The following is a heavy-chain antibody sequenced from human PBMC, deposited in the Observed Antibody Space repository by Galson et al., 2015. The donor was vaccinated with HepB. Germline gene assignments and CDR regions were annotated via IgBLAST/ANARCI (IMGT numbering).Heavy chain of an antibody. D-gene: IGHD3-9*01. J-gene: IGHJ6*02. Sequence: SVKVSCKASGGTFSSHPISWVRQAPGQGLQWMGGIIPIFGSANYPQRFQGRVTITADESTSTAYMELSSLRSEDTAVYYCARVDPLRYSPTEGRVKDYYGMDVWGQGTTVTVSS. CDR2: IIPIFGSA. CDR1: GGTFSSHP. CDR3: ARVDPLRYSPTEGRVKDYYGMDV. V-gene: IGHV1-69*13.